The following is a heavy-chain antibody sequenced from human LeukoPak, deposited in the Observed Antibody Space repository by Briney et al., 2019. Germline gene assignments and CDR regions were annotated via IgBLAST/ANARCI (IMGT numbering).Heavy chain of an antibody. CDR1: GYTFTSYG. D-gene: IGHD5-18*01. V-gene: IGHV1-8*02. Sequence: ASVKVSCKASGYTFTSYGISWVRQAPGQGLEWMGWMNPNSGNTGYAQKFQGRVTMTRNTSISTAYMELSSLRSEDTAVYYCARRRNTAMALDYWGQGTLVTVSS. CDR3: ARRRNTAMALDY. CDR2: MNPNSGNT. J-gene: IGHJ4*02.